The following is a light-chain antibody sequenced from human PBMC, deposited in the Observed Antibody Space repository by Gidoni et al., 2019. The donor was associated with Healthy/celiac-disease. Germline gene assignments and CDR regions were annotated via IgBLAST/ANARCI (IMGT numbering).Light chain of an antibody. CDR1: QSVSSSY. J-gene: IGKJ4*01. CDR2: GAS. CDR3: QQYGSSPLT. V-gene: IGKV3-20*01. Sequence: VLTQSPGTLSLSPGERATLSCRARQSVSSSYLAWYQQNPGQAPRLLIYGASSRATGIPDRFSGSGSGTDFTLTISRLEPEDFAVYYCQQYGSSPLTFXGXTKVEIK.